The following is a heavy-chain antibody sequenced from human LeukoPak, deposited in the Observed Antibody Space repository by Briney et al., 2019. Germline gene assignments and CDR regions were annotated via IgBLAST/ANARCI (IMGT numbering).Heavy chain of an antibody. V-gene: IGHV1-8*01. J-gene: IGHJ6*02. CDR2: MNPNSGNT. D-gene: IGHD3-3*01. CDR1: GYTFTSYD. Sequence: ASVKVSCKASGYTFTSYDINWVRQATGQGLEWMGWMNPNSGNTGYAQKFQGRVTMTRNTSINTAYMELSSLRSEDTAVYYCARGVVFTIFGVVTVRGMDVWGQGTTVTVSS. CDR3: ARGVVFTIFGVVTVRGMDV.